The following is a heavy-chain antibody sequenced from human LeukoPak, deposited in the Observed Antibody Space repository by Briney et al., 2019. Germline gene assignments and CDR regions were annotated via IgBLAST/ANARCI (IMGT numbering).Heavy chain of an antibody. D-gene: IGHD5-18*01. CDR2: TYYRSKWCN. V-gene: IGHV6-1*01. CDR3: VRGGQGDGHSADEGFDI. J-gene: IGHJ3*02. Sequence: SQTLSLTCAISGDSVFSNSSWNWIRQSPSRGLEWLGRTYYRSKWCNDYGVSVKSRININPDTSKNHFSLQLSSVTPEDTAVYYCVRGGQGDGHSADEGFDIWGQGTMVTVS. CDR1: GDSVFSNSS.